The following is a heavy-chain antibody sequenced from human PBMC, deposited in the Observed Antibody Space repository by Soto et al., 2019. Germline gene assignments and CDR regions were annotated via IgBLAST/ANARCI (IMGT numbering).Heavy chain of an antibody. J-gene: IGHJ4*02. D-gene: IGHD6-19*01. CDR1: GFTFSSYG. CDR2: ISYEGNLT. Sequence: QVQLVESGGGVVQPGRSLRLSCVASGFTFSSYGMSWVRQAPGKGLEWVAIISYEGNLTYYRDSVKGRFTISRDNSRNTLYLQMDSLRAEDTAVYYCAKEIIAVSGPWDFDNWGQGTLVTVSS. CDR3: AKEIIAVSGPWDFDN. V-gene: IGHV3-30*18.